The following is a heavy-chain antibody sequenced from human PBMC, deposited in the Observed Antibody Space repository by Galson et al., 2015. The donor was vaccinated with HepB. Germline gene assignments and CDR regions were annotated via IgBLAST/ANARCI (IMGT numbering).Heavy chain of an antibody. CDR2: ISSSSSSI. J-gene: IGHJ4*02. V-gene: IGHV3-21*01. Sequence: SLRLSCAASGFTFSNYNMNWVRQAPGKGLEWVSSISSSSSSIYYAGSVKGRFAISRDNAKNSLYLQMNSLRAEDTAVYYCVRDPPDCTSINCYFDNWGQGTLVTVSS. CDR1: GFTFSNYN. CDR3: VRDPPDCTSINCYFDN. D-gene: IGHD2-2*01.